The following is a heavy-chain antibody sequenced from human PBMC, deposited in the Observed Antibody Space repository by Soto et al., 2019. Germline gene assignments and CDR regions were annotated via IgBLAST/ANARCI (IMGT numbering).Heavy chain of an antibody. CDR1: GYTFTVYY. Sequence: ASVKVSCKASGYTFTVYYMHWVRQAPGQGLEWMGWINPNSGGTNYAQKFQGWVTMTRDTSISTAYMELSRLTSDDTAVYYCARGYDFWSGYSACYYYYGMDVWGQGTTVTVSS. V-gene: IGHV1-2*04. CDR3: ARGYDFWSGYSACYYYYGMDV. D-gene: IGHD3-3*01. J-gene: IGHJ6*02. CDR2: INPNSGGT.